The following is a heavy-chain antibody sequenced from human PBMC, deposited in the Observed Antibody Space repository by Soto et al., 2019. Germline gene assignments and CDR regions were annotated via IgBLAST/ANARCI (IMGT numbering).Heavy chain of an antibody. V-gene: IGHV5-51*01. D-gene: IGHD2-15*01. J-gene: IGHJ6*02. Sequence: EVQLVQSGAEVKKPGESLKISCKGSGYSFTSYWIGWVRQMPGKGLEWMGIIYPGDSDTRYSPSFQGQVTISADKSISTAYLQWSSLKASDTAMYYCVRSPGPKLLQDPDGMDVWGQGTTVTVSS. CDR1: GYSFTSYW. CDR2: IYPGDSDT. CDR3: VRSPGPKLLQDPDGMDV.